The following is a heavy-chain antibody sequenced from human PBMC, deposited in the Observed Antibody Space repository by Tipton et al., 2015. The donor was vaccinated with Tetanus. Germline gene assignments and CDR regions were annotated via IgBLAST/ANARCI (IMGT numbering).Heavy chain of an antibody. CDR3: ARDRGDYIYYGMDV. J-gene: IGHJ6*02. Sequence: QVQLVQSGAEVKKPGASVKVSCKASGYTFTGYYIYWVRQAPGQGLEWMGWIDPNSGGTVYAQKFQGRVTMTRDPSISTAYMELRSLRSDDTAVYYCARDRGDYIYYGMDVWGPGTTVTVS. CDR2: IDPNSGGT. D-gene: IGHD3-22*01. V-gene: IGHV1-2*02. CDR1: GYTFTGYY.